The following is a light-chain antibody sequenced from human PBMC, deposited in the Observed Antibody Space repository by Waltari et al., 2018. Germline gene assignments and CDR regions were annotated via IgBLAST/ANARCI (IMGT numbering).Light chain of an antibody. Sequence: SSGLTQDPAVSVGLGKSVRITCQGGSLRSSLACWYQQNPGQAPVLVIYGKNNRPSGIPDRFSGSSSGNTASLTITGAQAEDEADYYCNSRDSSGNHLVFGGGTRLTVL. V-gene: IGLV3-19*01. J-gene: IGLJ3*02. CDR2: GKN. CDR1: SLRSSL. CDR3: NSRDSSGNHLV.